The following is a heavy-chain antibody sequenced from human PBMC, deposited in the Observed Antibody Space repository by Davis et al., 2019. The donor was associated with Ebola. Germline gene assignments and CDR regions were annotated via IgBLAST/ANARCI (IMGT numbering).Heavy chain of an antibody. CDR1: GFTFSSYA. CDR3: ATADGRGPYYYYGMDV. V-gene: IGHV3-23*01. Sequence: GESLKISCAASGFTFSSYAMSWVRQAPGKGLEWVSAISGSGGSTYYADSVKGRFTISRDNSKNTLYLQMNSLRAEDTAVYYVATADGRGPYYYYGMDVWGQGTTATVSS. J-gene: IGHJ6*02. D-gene: IGHD5-12*01. CDR2: ISGSGGST.